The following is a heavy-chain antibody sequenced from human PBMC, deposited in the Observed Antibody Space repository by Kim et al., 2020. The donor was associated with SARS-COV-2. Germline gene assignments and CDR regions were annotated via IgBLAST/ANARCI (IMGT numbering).Heavy chain of an antibody. CDR1: GFTFSSYA. Sequence: GGSLRHSCAASGFTFSSYAMHWVRQAPGKGLEWVAVISYDGSNKYYADSVKGRFTISRDNSKNTLYLQMNSLRVEDTAVYYCARVALGWSPLNDAFDIWGQGTMVTVSS. V-gene: IGHV3-30*04. CDR2: ISYDGSNK. J-gene: IGHJ3*02. D-gene: IGHD2-15*01. CDR3: ARVALGWSPLNDAFDI.